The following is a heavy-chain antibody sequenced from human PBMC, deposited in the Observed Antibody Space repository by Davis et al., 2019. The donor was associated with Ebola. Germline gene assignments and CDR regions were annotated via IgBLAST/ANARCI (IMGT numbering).Heavy chain of an antibody. V-gene: IGHV1-18*01. D-gene: IGHD4-11*01. Sequence: ASVKVSCKASGYTFTSYGISWVRQAPGQGLEWMGWISAYNGNTNYAQKLQGRVTMTRDTSIGTAYMELSSLRSEDTAVYYCARDPTVTTGPAYYYYGMDVWGQGTTVTVSS. CDR2: ISAYNGNT. CDR3: ARDPTVTTGPAYYYYGMDV. CDR1: GYTFTSYG. J-gene: IGHJ6*02.